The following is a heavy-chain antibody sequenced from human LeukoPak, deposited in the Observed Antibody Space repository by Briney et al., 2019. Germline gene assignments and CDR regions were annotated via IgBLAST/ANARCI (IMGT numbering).Heavy chain of an antibody. V-gene: IGHV3-7*04. CDR2: IKQDGSEK. CDR1: GFTFSSYW. Sequence: PGGSLRLSCAASGFTFSSYWMSWVCQAPGKGLEWVANIKQDGSEKYYVDSVKGRFTISRDNAKNSLYLQMNSLRAEDTAVYYCARALNLAAAGTHYYYGMDVWGQGTTVTVSS. D-gene: IGHD6-13*01. J-gene: IGHJ6*02. CDR3: ARALNLAAAGTHYYYGMDV.